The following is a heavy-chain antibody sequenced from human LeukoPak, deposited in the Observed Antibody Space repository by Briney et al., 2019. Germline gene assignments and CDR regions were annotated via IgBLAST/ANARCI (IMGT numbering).Heavy chain of an antibody. CDR3: AKEKSSSGWYFHFDY. D-gene: IGHD6-19*01. CDR2: ISGSGGST. J-gene: IGHJ4*02. CDR1: GFTLSSYA. Sequence: GGSLRLSCAASGFTLSSYAMSWVRQAPGKGLEWVSAISGSGGSTYYADSVKGRFTISRENSKNTLYLQMNSLRAEDTAVYYCAKEKSSSGWYFHFDYWGQGTLVTVSS. V-gene: IGHV3-23*01.